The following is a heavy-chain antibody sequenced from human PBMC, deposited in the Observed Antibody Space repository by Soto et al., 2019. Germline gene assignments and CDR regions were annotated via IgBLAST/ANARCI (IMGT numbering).Heavy chain of an antibody. CDR2: IKHSGST. V-gene: IGHV4-34*01. Sequence: QVQLQQWGAGLLKPSETLSLTCAVYGGSFSGYYWSWIRQPPGKGLEWIGEIKHSGSTNYNPSLKSRVTISVDTSKNQFSLKLSSVTAADTAVYYCARERGVLLWFGEPWFDPWGQGTLVTVSS. D-gene: IGHD3-10*01. CDR3: ARERGVLLWFGEPWFDP. CDR1: GGSFSGYY. J-gene: IGHJ5*02.